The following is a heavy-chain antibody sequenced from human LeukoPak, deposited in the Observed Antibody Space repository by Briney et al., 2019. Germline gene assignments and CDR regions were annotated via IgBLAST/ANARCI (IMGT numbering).Heavy chain of an antibody. CDR3: ARGMATGGRLDF. CDR1: GFTFDDYA. V-gene: IGHV3-9*03. J-gene: IGHJ4*02. CDR2: ISWNSGSI. Sequence: GGSLRLSCAASGFTFDDYAMHWVRQAPGKGLEWVSGISWNSGSIGYADSVKGRFTISRDNAKNSLFLQMNSLRAEDMALYYCARGMATGGRLDFWGQGTLVTVSS. D-gene: IGHD5-24*01.